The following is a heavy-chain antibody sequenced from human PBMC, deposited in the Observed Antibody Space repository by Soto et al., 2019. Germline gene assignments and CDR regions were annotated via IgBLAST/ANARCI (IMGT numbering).Heavy chain of an antibody. CDR1: GFNFRDYY. Sequence: QVQLEESGGGLVKPGGSLRLSCAASGFNFRDYYFNWIRRAPGKGLEWVSYISGSGSIIYYADSVKGRFTISRDNAKNSVYLQMNSLRDEDTAVYYCARDHDSSGKIHYDYGMDVWGQGTTATVS. J-gene: IGHJ6*02. V-gene: IGHV3-11*01. D-gene: IGHD3-22*01. CDR3: ARDHDSSGKIHYDYGMDV. CDR2: ISGSGSII.